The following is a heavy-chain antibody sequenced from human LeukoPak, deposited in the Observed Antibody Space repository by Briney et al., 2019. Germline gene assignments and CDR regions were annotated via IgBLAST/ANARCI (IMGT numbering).Heavy chain of an antibody. J-gene: IGHJ4*02. V-gene: IGHV3-48*02. CDR1: GFTFSSYS. CDR2: ISSSSNTI. Sequence: GGSLRLSCAASGFTFSSYSMNWVRQAPGKGLEWVSYISSSSNTIYCADSVKGRFTISRDNAKNSLFLQMNSLRDEDTSVYYCARAVTVVTRGGLVFDHWGQGTLVTVSS. CDR3: ARAVTVVTRGGLVFDH. D-gene: IGHD2-21*02.